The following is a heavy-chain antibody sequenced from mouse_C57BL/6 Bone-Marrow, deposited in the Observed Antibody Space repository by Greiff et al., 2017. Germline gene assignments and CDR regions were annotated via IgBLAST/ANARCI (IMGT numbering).Heavy chain of an antibody. CDR3: AKRLGRTYYYAMDY. Sequence: QVQLKESGPGLVQPSQSLSITCTVSGFSLTSYGVHWVRQSPGKGLEWLGVIWRGGSTDYNAAFMSRLSITKDNSKSQVFFKMNSLQADDTAIYYGAKRLGRTYYYAMDYWGQGTSVTVSS. J-gene: IGHJ4*01. D-gene: IGHD4-1*01. CDR2: IWRGGST. CDR1: GFSLTSYG. V-gene: IGHV2-5*01.